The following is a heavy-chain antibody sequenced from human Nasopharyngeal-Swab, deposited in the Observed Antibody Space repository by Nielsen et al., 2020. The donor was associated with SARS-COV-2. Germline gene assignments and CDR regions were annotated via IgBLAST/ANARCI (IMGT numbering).Heavy chain of an antibody. CDR2: IKQDGSEK. V-gene: IGHV3-7*01. J-gene: IGHJ3*02. Sequence: WIRQPPGKGLEWVANIKQDGSEKYYVDSVKGRFTISRDNAKNSLYLQMNSLRAEDTAVYYCARDEAVVAATQISDAFDIWGQGTTVTVSS. D-gene: IGHD2-15*01. CDR3: ARDEAVVAATQISDAFDI.